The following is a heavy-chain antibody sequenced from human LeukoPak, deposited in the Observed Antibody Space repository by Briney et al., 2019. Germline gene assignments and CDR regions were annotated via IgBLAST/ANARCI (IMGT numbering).Heavy chain of an antibody. CDR2: IKQDETEK. J-gene: IGHJ6*02. V-gene: IGHV3-7*01. D-gene: IGHD6-19*01. Sequence: GGSLRLSCTASGFTFSNFWMGWVRQAPGKGLEWVANIKQDETEKFYLGSVKGRFTISRDNAKNSLYLQMNSLSAGDTAVYYCVRAPPYSSASWGYYGMDVWGQGTTVTVSS. CDR1: GFTFSNFW. CDR3: VRAPPYSSASWGYYGMDV.